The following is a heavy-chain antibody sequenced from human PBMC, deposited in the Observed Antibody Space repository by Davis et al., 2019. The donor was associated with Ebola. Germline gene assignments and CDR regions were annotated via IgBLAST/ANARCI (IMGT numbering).Heavy chain of an antibody. J-gene: IGHJ3*01. V-gene: IGHV5-51*01. CDR1: GYSFTSYW. Sequence: GGSLRLSCKASGYSFTSYWIGWVRQMPGKGLEWMGIIYPGDSDTRYSPSFQGQVTISVDKSISTAYLQWGSLQASDTAMYYCARIKITLVRGVVIPGGAFDFWGQGTMITVSS. CDR3: ARIKITLVRGVVIPGGAFDF. CDR2: IYPGDSDT. D-gene: IGHD3-10*01.